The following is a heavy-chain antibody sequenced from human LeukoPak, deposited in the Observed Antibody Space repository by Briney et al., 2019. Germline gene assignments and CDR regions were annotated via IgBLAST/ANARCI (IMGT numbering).Heavy chain of an antibody. CDR3: AEDGIRYFDWLYY. Sequence: SVKVSCKASGGTFSSYAISWVRQAPGQGLEWMGGIIPIFGTANYAQKFQGRVTITADKSTSTAYMELSSLRSEDTAVYFRAEDGIRYFDWLYYWGQGTLVTVSS. CDR2: IIPIFGTA. V-gene: IGHV1-69*06. CDR1: GGTFSSYA. J-gene: IGHJ4*02. D-gene: IGHD3-9*01.